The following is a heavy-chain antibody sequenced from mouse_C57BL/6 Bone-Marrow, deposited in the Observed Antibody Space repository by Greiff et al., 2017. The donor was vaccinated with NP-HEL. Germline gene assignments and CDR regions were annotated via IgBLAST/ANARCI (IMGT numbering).Heavy chain of an antibody. CDR3: ARGGVFAY. Sequence: EVQLVESGPGLVKPSQSLSLTCSVTGYSITSGYYWNWIRQFPGNKLEWMGYISYDGSNNYNPSLKNRISITRDTSQNQFFLKLHSVTTEDTATYSCARGGVFAYWGQGTLVTVSA. CDR2: ISYDGSN. V-gene: IGHV3-6*01. CDR1: GYSITSGYY. J-gene: IGHJ3*01.